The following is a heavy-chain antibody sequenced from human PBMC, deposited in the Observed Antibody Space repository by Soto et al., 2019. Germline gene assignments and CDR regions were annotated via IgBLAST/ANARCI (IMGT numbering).Heavy chain of an antibody. CDR3: AHPRGYGVFDAYDI. Sequence: EVQLLESGGGLVQPGGSLRLPCAASGFTFSTYAMSWVRQAPGKGLEWVSAISGSGAEIYYTDSVRGRFAISRDNSIDTLFLQMSHLKTEDTAVYYCAHPRGYGVFDAYDIWGQGTMVTVS. D-gene: IGHD4-17*01. J-gene: IGHJ3*02. V-gene: IGHV3-23*01. CDR2: ISGSGAEI. CDR1: GFTFSTYA.